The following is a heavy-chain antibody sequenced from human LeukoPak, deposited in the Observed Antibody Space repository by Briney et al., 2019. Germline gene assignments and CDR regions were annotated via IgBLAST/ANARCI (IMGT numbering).Heavy chain of an antibody. D-gene: IGHD2-21*02. J-gene: IGHJ6*02. CDR2: IYYSGST. V-gene: IGHV4-59*01. CDR1: GGSISSYY. CDR3: ARDLGDDSYYYYGMDV. Sequence: SETLSLTCTVSGGSISSYYWSWIRQPPGKGLEWIGHIYYSGSTNYNPSLKSRVTISVDTSKNQFSLKLSSVTAADTAVYYCARDLGDDSYYYYGMDVWGQGTTVTVSS.